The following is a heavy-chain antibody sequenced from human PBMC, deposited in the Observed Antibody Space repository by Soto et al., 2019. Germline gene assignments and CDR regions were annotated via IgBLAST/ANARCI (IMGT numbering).Heavy chain of an antibody. Sequence: XXSLRLSFAASGFTFSSYSMHWVPQAPGKGLIWVSRINSDGSTTSYADSVKGRFTISRDNAKNTLYLQMNSLRDEDTALYYCVRGREYSSSSGDFDYWGQGILVTVSS. CDR2: INSDGSTT. CDR1: GFTFSSYS. V-gene: IGHV3-74*01. CDR3: VRGREYSSSSGDFDY. J-gene: IGHJ4*02. D-gene: IGHD6-6*01.